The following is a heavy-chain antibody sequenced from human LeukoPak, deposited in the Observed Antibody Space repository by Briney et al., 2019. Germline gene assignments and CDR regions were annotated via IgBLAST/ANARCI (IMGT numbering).Heavy chain of an antibody. J-gene: IGHJ4*02. D-gene: IGHD6-13*01. CDR2: IYYSGST. Sequence: SETLSLTCTVSGGSISSSSYYWGWIRQPPGKGLEWIGSIYYSGSTYYNPSLKSRVTISVDTSKNQFSLKLSSVTAADTAVYYCARLQRGSSSWYGDYCFDYWGQGTLVTVSS. CDR3: ARLQRGSSSWYGDYCFDY. V-gene: IGHV4-39*01. CDR1: GGSISSSSYY.